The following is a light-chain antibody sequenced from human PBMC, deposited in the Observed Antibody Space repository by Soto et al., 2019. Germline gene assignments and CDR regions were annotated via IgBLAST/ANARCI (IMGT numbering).Light chain of an antibody. J-gene: IGKJ1*01. V-gene: IGKV3-20*01. CDR1: QSVSSNY. Sequence: EIVLTQSPGTLSLSPGERATLSCRASQSVSSNYLAWYQQKPGQDPRLLMYDESSRATGIPDRFSGSGSGTDFTLTISRLEPEDFAVYYCQQYSSSRTFGQGTKVDIK. CDR2: DES. CDR3: QQYSSSRT.